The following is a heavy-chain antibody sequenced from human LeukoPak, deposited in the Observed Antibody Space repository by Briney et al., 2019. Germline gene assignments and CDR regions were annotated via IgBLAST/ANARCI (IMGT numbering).Heavy chain of an antibody. D-gene: IGHD1-7*01. CDR3: ALHNWNYRLGAFDI. V-gene: IGHV1-18*01. J-gene: IGHJ3*02. CDR1: GYTFTSYG. Sequence: GASVKVSCKASGYTFTSYGISRVRQAPGQGLEWMGWISAYNGNTNYAQKLQGRVTMTTDTSTSTAYMELRSLRSDDTAVYYCALHNWNYRLGAFDIWGQGTMVTVSS. CDR2: ISAYNGNT.